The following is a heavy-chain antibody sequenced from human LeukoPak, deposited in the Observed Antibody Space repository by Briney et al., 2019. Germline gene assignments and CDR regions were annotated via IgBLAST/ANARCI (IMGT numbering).Heavy chain of an antibody. V-gene: IGHV3-11*04. CDR2: ISSSGSTI. J-gene: IGHJ4*02. Sequence: PGGSLRLSSAASGFTFSDYYMSWIRQAPGKGLEWVSYISSSGSTIYYADSVKGRFTISRDNAKNSLYLQMNSLRAEDTAVYYCARVNRVVGATKAYYFDYWGQGTLVTVSS. CDR3: ARVNRVVGATKAYYFDY. CDR1: GFTFSDYY. D-gene: IGHD1-26*01.